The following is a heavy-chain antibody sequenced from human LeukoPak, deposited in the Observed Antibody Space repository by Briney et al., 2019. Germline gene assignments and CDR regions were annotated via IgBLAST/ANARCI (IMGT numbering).Heavy chain of an antibody. J-gene: IGHJ4*02. CDR2: IKQDGSEK. D-gene: IGHD3-16*02. CDR3: ARDPYDYVWGSYRPGDY. V-gene: IGHV3-7*01. Sequence: PGGSLRLSCAASGFTFSSYWMSWVRQAPGKGLEWVANIKQDGSEKYYVDSVKGRFTISRDNAKNSLYLQMNSLRAEDTVVYYCARDPYDYVWGSYRPGDYWGQGTLVTVSS. CDR1: GFTFSSYW.